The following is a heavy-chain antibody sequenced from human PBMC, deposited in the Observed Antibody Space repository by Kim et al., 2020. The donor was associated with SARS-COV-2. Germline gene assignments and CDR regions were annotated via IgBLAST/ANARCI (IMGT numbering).Heavy chain of an antibody. CDR1: GFTFSSYW. D-gene: IGHD3-3*01. J-gene: IGHJ4*02. V-gene: IGHV3-7*01. Sequence: GGSLRLSCAASGFTFSSYWMSWVRQAPGKGLEWVANIKQDGSEKYYVDSVKGRFTISRDNAKNSLYLQMNSLRAEDTAVYYCAREYDFWSGYYTYYFDYWGQGTLVTVSS. CDR3: AREYDFWSGYYTYYFDY. CDR2: IKQDGSEK.